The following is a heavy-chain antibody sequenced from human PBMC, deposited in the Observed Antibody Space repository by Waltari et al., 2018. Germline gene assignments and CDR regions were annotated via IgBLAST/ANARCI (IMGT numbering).Heavy chain of an antibody. CDR1: GRPVHPTSYF. D-gene: IGHD2-2*01. Sequence: QESGPGLLKPSETLSLTCAVSGRPVHPTSYFWGWIRQPPGKGLDWLGNIYYDGSTNYNSSLESRVSISVDTSQNQISLKLTSVTAADTAVYYCARQGLYCRSSSCVGLDFSHWGQGTLVAVSS. CDR2: IYYDGST. J-gene: IGHJ4*02. V-gene: IGHV4-39*01. CDR3: ARQGLYCRSSSCVGLDFSH.